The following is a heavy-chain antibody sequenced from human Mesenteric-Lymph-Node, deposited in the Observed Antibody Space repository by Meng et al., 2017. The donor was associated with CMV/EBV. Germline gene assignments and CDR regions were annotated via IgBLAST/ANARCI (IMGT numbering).Heavy chain of an antibody. CDR2: IHYSGYT. D-gene: IGHD6-25*01. CDR1: GGSISSDY. V-gene: IGHV4-59*01. Sequence: SETLSLTCTVSGGSISSDYWSWIRQSPEKGLEWIGYIHYSGYTNYNPSLKSRVTISEDASKKQISLKLSSVTAADTAVYYCARGPQRNTYHYFDYWGQGALVTVSS. J-gene: IGHJ4*02. CDR3: ARGPQRNTYHYFDY.